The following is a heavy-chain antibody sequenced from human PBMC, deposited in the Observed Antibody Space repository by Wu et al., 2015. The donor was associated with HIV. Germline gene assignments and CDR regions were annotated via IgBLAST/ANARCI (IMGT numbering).Heavy chain of an antibody. CDR3: ATDRFYAADCGDCFPPFGY. Sequence: QVQLVQSGAEVKKPGSSVKVSCKASGGTFTRYAISWVRQAPGQGLEWMGGIIPIFGTANYAQKFQGRVTITADESTGTSYMDLSSLRSEDTALYFCATDRFYAADCGDCFPPFGYWGQGSLVTVSS. CDR2: IIPIFGTA. J-gene: IGHJ4*02. V-gene: IGHV1-69*12. CDR1: GGTFTRYA. D-gene: IGHD2-21*01.